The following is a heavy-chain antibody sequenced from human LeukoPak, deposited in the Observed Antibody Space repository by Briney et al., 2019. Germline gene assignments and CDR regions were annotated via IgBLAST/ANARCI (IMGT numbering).Heavy chain of an antibody. J-gene: IGHJ6*03. V-gene: IGHV5-51*01. Sequence: GESLKISCKGSGYSFTSYWIGWVRQMPGKGLEWMGIIYPGDSDTRYSPSFQGQVTISADKSISTAYLQWSSPKASDTAMYYCARTAYSGWDYYYYMDVWGKGTTVTVSS. CDR1: GYSFTSYW. CDR2: IYPGDSDT. CDR3: ARTAYSGWDYYYYMDV. D-gene: IGHD6-19*01.